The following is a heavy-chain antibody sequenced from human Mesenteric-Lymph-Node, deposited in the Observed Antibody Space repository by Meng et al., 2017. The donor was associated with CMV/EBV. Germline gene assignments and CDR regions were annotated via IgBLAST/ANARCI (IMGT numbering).Heavy chain of an antibody. Sequence: SCEASGYTFNAYAVHWVRQAPGQRLQWMGRINSANGDTKYSQKFQDRVTITRDTSATYMELNSLTSEDTAFYYCAGSSGAYFDWVPDFWGQGTLVTVSS. V-gene: IGHV1-3*01. D-gene: IGHD3-9*01. CDR2: INSANGDT. J-gene: IGHJ4*02. CDR3: AGSSGAYFDWVPDF. CDR1: GYTFNAYA.